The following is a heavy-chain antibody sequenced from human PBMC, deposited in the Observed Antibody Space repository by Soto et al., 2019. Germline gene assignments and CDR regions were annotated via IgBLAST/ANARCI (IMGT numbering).Heavy chain of an antibody. D-gene: IGHD5-12*01. CDR3: ARQGSGYSGYDGSNPPYYYYGMDV. CDR2: IYYSGST. V-gene: IGHV4-39*01. CDR1: GGSISSSSYY. J-gene: IGHJ6*02. Sequence: PSETLSLTCTVSGGSISSSSYYWGWIRQPPGKGLEWIGSIYYSGSTYYNPSLKSRVTISVDTSKNQFSLKLSSVTAADTAVYYCARQGSGYSGYDGSNPPYYYYGMDVWGQGTTVTVSS.